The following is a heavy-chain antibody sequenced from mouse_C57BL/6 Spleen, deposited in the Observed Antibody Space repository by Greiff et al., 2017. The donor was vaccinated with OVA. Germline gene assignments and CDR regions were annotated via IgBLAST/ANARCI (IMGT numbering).Heavy chain of an antibody. Sequence: EVQLQQSGPVLVKPGASVKMSCKASGYTFTDYYMNWVKQSHGKSLEWIGAINPYNGGTSYNQKFKGKATLTVDKSSSTAYMELNSLTSEDSAVYYCAKAHGNCFDYWGQGTTLTVSA. J-gene: IGHJ2*01. CDR2: INPYNGGT. CDR1: GYTFTDYY. D-gene: IGHD2-1*01. CDR3: AKAHGNCFDY. V-gene: IGHV1-19*01.